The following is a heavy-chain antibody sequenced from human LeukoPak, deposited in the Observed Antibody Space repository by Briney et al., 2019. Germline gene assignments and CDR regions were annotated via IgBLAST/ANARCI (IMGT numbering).Heavy chain of an antibody. V-gene: IGHV3-74*01. D-gene: IGHD3-3*01. CDR1: GFTFSSYW. CDR3: ARAHYDFWSLQAYYYYMDV. Sequence: PGGSLRLSCAASGFTFSSYWMHWVRRAPGKGLVWVSRINTDGSSTSYADSVKGRFTISRDNAKNTLYLQMNSLRAEDTAVYYCARAHYDFWSLQAYYYYMDVWGKGTTVTVSS. CDR2: INTDGSST. J-gene: IGHJ6*03.